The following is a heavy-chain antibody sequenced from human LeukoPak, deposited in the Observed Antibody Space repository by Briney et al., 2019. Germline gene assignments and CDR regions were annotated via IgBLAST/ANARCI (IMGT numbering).Heavy chain of an antibody. V-gene: IGHV3-7*01. CDR3: ASIVGATNDAFDI. CDR1: GFTFSDSW. J-gene: IGHJ3*02. CDR2: MNQDGSEK. Sequence: PGGSLRLSCAASGFTFSDSWMSWVRQAPGKGLEWVANMNQDGSEKDYVDSVKGRFTISRDNAKNSLYLQMNSLRAEDTAVYYCASIVGATNDAFDIWGQGTMVTVSS. D-gene: IGHD1-26*01.